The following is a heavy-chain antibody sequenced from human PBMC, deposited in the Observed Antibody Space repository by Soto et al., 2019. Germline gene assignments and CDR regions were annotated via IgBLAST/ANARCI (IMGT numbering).Heavy chain of an antibody. V-gene: IGHV4-38-2*01. CDR2: IYHSGST. CDR1: GYSISSGYY. J-gene: IGHJ6*02. Sequence: SETLSLTCAVSGYSISSGYYWGWIRQPPGKGLEWIGSIYHSGSTYYNPSLKSRVTISVDTSKNQFSLKLSSVTAADTAVYYCEGELLKNYGMDVWGQGTTVT. D-gene: IGHD3-16*01. CDR3: EGELLKNYGMDV.